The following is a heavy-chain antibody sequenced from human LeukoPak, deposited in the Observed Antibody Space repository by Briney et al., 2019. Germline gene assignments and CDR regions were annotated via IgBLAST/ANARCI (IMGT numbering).Heavy chain of an antibody. V-gene: IGHV3-33*01. D-gene: IGHD5-24*01. J-gene: IGHJ4*02. CDR1: GFTFSSYG. Sequence: QPGRSLRLSCAASGFTFSSYGIHWVRQAPGKGLEWVAAIWDDGTIKKYADSVKGRFTISRDNSKNTLYLQMNSLRAEDTAVYYCARDRERPADYWGQGTLVTVSS. CDR3: ARDRERPADY. CDR2: IWDDGTIK.